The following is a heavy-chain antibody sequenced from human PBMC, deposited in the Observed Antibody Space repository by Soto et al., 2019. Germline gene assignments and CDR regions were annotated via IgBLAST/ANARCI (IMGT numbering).Heavy chain of an antibody. D-gene: IGHD4-17*01. CDR2: IYYSGDT. CDR3: ASDTRYGVLDY. V-gene: IGHV4-59*01. J-gene: IGHJ4*02. Sequence: PSETLSLTCTVSGGSISSYYWSWIRQPPGKGLEWIGYIYYSGDTNYNPSLKSRVTISVDKSKNQFSLRLSSLTAADTAVYYWASDTRYGVLDYWGQGTLVTVSS. CDR1: GGSISSYY.